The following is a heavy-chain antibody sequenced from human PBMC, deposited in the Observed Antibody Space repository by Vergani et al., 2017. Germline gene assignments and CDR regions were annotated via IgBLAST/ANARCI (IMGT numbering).Heavy chain of an antibody. V-gene: IGHV4-59*01. CDR3: ARSIVSRNPPDYFDN. J-gene: IGHJ4*02. CDR1: GGSLSGYY. CDR2: VEDSGYF. Sequence: QVQLKESGPGLVRPSETLSLTCTVSGGSLSGYYWNWIRQTPGEGLEWIGYVEDSGYFNYNPSLKTRVSMSSDTSNTQFSLMLSSVTVADTAVYYCARSIVSRNPPDYFDNWGQGTLVTVSS. D-gene: IGHD1-14*01.